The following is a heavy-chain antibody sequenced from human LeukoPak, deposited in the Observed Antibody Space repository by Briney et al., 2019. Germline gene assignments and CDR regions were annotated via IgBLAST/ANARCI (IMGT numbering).Heavy chain of an antibody. V-gene: IGHV3-74*01. CDR2: INSDGSST. Sequence: GGSLRLSCAASGFTFSSYWMHWDRQAPGKGLVWVSRINSDGSSTSYADSVKGRFTISRDNAKNTLYLQMDSLRAEDTAMYYCARGTGSYYSLGYWGQGTLVTVSS. J-gene: IGHJ4*02. CDR1: GFTFSSYW. CDR3: ARGTGSYYSLGY. D-gene: IGHD1-26*01.